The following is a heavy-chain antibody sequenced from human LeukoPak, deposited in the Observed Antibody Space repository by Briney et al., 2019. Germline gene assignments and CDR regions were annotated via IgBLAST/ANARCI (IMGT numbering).Heavy chain of an antibody. CDR1: GFTFSSYE. J-gene: IGHJ4*02. V-gene: IGHV3-48*03. CDR3: ARGGYCSSTSCYAEMLDY. Sequence: QPGGSLRLSCAASGFTFSSYETNWVRQAPGKGLEWVSYISSSGSTIYYADSVKGRFTISRDNAKNSLYLQMNSLRAEDAAVYYCARGGYCSSTSCYAEMLDYWGQGTLVTVSS. D-gene: IGHD2-2*01. CDR2: ISSSGSTI.